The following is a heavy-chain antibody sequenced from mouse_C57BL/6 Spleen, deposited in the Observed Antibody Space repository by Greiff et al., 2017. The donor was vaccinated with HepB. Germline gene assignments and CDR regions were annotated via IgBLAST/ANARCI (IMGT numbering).Heavy chain of an antibody. CDR3: ARNPYYYCSSYYFDY. V-gene: IGHV5-17*01. CDR2: ISSGSSTI. CDR1: GFTFSAYG. D-gene: IGHD1-1*01. Sequence: DVKLVESGGGLVKSGWSLQLSCAASGFTFSAYGMHWVRLAPEKGLEWVAYISSGSSTIYYAATVKGRVTISRDNAKNTLFLQMTSLRSEDTAIYDFARNPYYYCSSYYFDYCGQGTTRTVSS. J-gene: IGHJ2*01.